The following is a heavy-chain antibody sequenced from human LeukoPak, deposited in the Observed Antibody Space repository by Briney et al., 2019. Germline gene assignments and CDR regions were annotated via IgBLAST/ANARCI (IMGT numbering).Heavy chain of an antibody. CDR3: ARDYCSGGSCLGFDY. J-gene: IGHJ4*02. CDR1: GYTFTGYY. CDR2: INPNSGGT. D-gene: IGHD2-15*01. V-gene: IGHV1-2*02. Sequence: GASVKVSCKASGYTFTGYYMHWVRQAPGQGLEWMGWINPNSGGTNYVQKFQGRVTMTRDTSISTAYMVLSRLRSDDTAVYYCARDYCSGGSCLGFDYWGQGTLVTVSS.